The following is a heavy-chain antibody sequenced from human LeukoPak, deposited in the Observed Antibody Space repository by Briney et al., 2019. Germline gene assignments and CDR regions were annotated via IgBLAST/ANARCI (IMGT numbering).Heavy chain of an antibody. CDR3: ASDRDIVVVPAADEDNFDY. CDR2: ISSSSSTI. V-gene: IGHV3-48*01. D-gene: IGHD2-2*01. CDR1: GFTFSSYS. Sequence: GGSLRLSCAASGFTFSSYSMNWVRQAPGKGLEWVSYISSSSSTIYYADSVKGRFTTSRDNAKNSLYLQMNSLRAEDTAVYYCASDRDIVVVPAADEDNFDYWGQGTLVTVSS. J-gene: IGHJ4*02.